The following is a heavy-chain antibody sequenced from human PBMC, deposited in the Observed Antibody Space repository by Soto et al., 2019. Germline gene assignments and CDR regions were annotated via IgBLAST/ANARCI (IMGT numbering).Heavy chain of an antibody. CDR1: GFTFSSYA. V-gene: IGHV3-64*01. CDR3: ARGDSSSYYYYYYMDV. J-gene: IGHJ6*03. D-gene: IGHD6-6*01. Sequence: EVQLVESGGGLVQPGGSLRLSCAASGFTFSSYAMHWVRQAPGKGLEYVSAISSNGGSTYYANSVKGRFTISRDNSKNTLYLQMGSLRAEDMAVYYCARGDSSSYYYYYYMDVWGKGTTVTVSS. CDR2: ISSNGGST.